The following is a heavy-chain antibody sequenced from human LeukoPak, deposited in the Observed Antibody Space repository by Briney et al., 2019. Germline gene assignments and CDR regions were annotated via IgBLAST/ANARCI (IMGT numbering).Heavy chain of an antibody. CDR3: ARAEGGCTNGVCYHYYYYYMDV. D-gene: IGHD2-8*01. CDR2: IYTSGST. Sequence: PSETLSLTCTVSGGSISSGSYYWSWIRQPAGKGLEWIGRIYTSGSTNYNPSLKSRVTISVDTSKNQFSLKLSSVTAADTAVYYCARAEGGCTNGVCYHYYYYYMDVWGKGTTVTVSS. V-gene: IGHV4-61*02. CDR1: GGSISSGSYY. J-gene: IGHJ6*03.